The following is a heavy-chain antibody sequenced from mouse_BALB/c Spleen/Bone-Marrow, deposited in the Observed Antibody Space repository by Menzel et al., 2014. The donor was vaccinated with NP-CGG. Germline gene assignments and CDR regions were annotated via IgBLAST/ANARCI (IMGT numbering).Heavy chain of an antibody. Sequence: EVNVVESGGGLVKPGGSLKLSCAASVFTFSDYYMYWVRQTPEKRLEWVAIISDGGSYTYYPDSVKGRFTISRDNAKNNLYLQMSRLKSDDTAMYYCARDRAYYRYDGYYYAMDYWCQGTSVTVSS. CDR2: ISDGGSYT. V-gene: IGHV5-4*02. J-gene: IGHJ4*01. CDR1: VFTFSDYY. CDR3: ARDRAYYRYDGYYYAMDY. D-gene: IGHD2-14*01.